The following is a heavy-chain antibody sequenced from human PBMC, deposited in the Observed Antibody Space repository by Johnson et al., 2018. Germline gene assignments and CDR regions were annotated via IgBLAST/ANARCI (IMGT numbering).Heavy chain of an antibody. J-gene: IGHJ3*01. Sequence: QVQLVQSGGGVVQPGRSLRLSCTASGFNFSNYALHWVRQAPGEGLEWVGVISFDGNERHFADSVKGRFTISMDNSKNTLLLQMNSLRLQDTALYYCVRDLTGAAVNLYDALDVWGRGTLVSVS. CDR2: ISFDGNER. CDR1: GFNFSNYA. V-gene: IGHV3-30-3*01. D-gene: IGHD1-14*01. CDR3: VRDLTGAAVNLYDALDV.